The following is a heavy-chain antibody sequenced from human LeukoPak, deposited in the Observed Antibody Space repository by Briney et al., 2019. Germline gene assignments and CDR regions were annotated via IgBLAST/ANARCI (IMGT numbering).Heavy chain of an antibody. J-gene: IGHJ4*02. CDR3: ARSGVVVPAANDY. Sequence: GESLKISCKVSGYSFTNYWIGWVRQMPGKGLEWMGIIYPGDSDTRYSPSFQGPVTISADKSISTAYLQWSSLQASDTAMYYCARSGVVVPAANDYWGQGTLVTVSS. CDR1: GYSFTNYW. D-gene: IGHD2-2*01. CDR2: IYPGDSDT. V-gene: IGHV5-51*01.